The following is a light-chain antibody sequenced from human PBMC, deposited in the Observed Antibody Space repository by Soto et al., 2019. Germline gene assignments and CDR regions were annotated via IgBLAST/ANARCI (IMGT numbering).Light chain of an antibody. CDR1: QSISTY. CDR3: QQSYTTPYT. J-gene: IGKJ2*01. V-gene: IGKV1-39*01. CDR2: AAS. Sequence: DIQMTQSPFSLSASVGDRVTITCRASQSISTYLNWYQQKPGKAPKVLVYAASSLQSGVPSRFSGSGSGTDFTLTISSLQPEDFATYSWQQSYTTPYTFGQGTKLEIQ.